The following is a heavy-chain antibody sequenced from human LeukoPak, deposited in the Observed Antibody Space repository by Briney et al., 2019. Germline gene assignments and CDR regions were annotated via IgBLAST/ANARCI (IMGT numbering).Heavy chain of an antibody. V-gene: IGHV3-33*01. CDR1: GLTCSSYG. CDR2: IWYDGSNK. Sequence: GGNLRLYGAATGLTCSSYGMHWVRQAPGKGLEWVAVIWYDGSNKYYADSVKGRFTISRDNSKNTLYLQMNSLRAEDTAVYYCARDVTSSGYYYYYYGMDVWGQGTTVTVSS. CDR3: ARDVTSSGYYYYYYGMDV. J-gene: IGHJ6*02. D-gene: IGHD3-22*01.